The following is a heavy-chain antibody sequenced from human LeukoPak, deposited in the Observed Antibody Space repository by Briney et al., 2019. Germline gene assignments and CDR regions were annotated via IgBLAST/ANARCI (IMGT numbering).Heavy chain of an antibody. CDR3: ARRLRQNLFDP. D-gene: IGHD4-17*01. V-gene: IGHV4-4*09. Sequence: SETLSLTCTVSGGSISSYYWSWIRQPPGKGLEWIGYIYSSGSTNYNPSLKSRVTMSVDTSKNQFSLKLTSVTAADTAVYYCARRLRQNLFDPWGQGTLVTVSS. CDR2: IYSSGST. J-gene: IGHJ5*02. CDR1: GGSISSYY.